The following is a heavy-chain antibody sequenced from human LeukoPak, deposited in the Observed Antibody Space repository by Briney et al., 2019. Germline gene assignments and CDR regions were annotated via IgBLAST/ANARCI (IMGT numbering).Heavy chain of an antibody. Sequence: QTGGSLRLSCAASGFTFSSYGMHWVRQAPGKGLEWVAVISYDGSNKYYADSVKGRFTISRDNSKNTLYLQMNSLRAEDTAVYYCARASSGWHAPGGDYWGQGTLVTVSS. CDR2: ISYDGSNK. D-gene: IGHD6-19*01. CDR1: GFTFSSYG. J-gene: IGHJ4*02. V-gene: IGHV3-30*03. CDR3: ARASSGWHAPGGDY.